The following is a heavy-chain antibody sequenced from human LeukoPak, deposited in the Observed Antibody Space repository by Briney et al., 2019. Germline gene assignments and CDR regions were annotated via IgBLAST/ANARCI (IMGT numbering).Heavy chain of an antibody. J-gene: IGHJ4*02. V-gene: IGHV3-9*01. CDR3: AKDAVVRVVRPYYFDY. CDR1: GFTFDDYA. Sequence: GRSLRLSCAASGFTFDDYAMHWVRHAPGKCMEWVSGFSWNIGSIAYADSVKGRFTIARENAKNSLYLQMNSLRAEDTALYFCAKDAVVRVVRPYYFDYWGPGTLVTVSS. D-gene: IGHD2-21*01. CDR2: FSWNIGSI.